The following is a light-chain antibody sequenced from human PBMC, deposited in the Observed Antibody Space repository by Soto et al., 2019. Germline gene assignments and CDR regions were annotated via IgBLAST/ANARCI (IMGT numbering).Light chain of an antibody. J-gene: IGKJ2*01. CDR2: WAS. V-gene: IGKV4-1*01. CDR3: QQYHTTPNT. CDR1: QTLLFTSTNKNS. Sequence: DVVMTQSPATLAVSLGERAAINCKSSQTLLFTSTNKNSLAWYQQKPGQPPKLLIYWASTRESGAPDRFSGSGSGRKFTLTISSLQAEDVAGYYCQQYHTTPNTFGQGTKLEIK.